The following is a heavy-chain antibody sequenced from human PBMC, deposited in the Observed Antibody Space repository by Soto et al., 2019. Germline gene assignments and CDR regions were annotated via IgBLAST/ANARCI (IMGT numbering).Heavy chain of an antibody. D-gene: IGHD3-3*01. J-gene: IGHJ6*03. CDR2: IYYSGST. CDR3: ARHIVPRYYDFWSGQQDYYYMDV. CDR1: GGSISSYY. V-gene: IGHV4-59*08. Sequence: QVQLQESGPGLVKPSETLSLTCTVSGGSISSYYWSWIRQPPGKGLEWIGYIYYSGSTNYNPSLKSRVTISVDTSKNQFSLKLSSVTAADTAVYYCARHIVPRYYDFWSGQQDYYYMDVWGKGTTVTVSS.